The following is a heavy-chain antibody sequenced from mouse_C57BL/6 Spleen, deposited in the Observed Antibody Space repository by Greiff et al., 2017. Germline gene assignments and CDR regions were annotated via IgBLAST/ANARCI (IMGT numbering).Heavy chain of an antibody. D-gene: IGHD2-3*01. CDR3: ARSLYDGYYGAY. V-gene: IGHV1-53*01. CDR1: GYTFTSYW. Sequence: QVQLKEPGTELVKPGASVKLSCKASGYTFTSYWMHWVKQRPGQGLEWIGNINPSNGGTNYNEKFKSKATLTVDKSSSTAYMQLSSLTSEDSAVYDCARSLYDGYYGAYWGQGTLVTVSA. J-gene: IGHJ3*01. CDR2: INPSNGGT.